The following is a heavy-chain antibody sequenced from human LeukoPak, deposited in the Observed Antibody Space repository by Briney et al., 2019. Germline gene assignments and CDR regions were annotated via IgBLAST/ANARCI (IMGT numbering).Heavy chain of an antibody. V-gene: IGHV3-30*04. Sequence: PGGSLRLSCAASGFAFTTYSMHWVRQVPGKGLEWVAFVSSDGRTKHYTDSVKGQFTVSRDNSKKTLFLQMDSLRPDDTAVYYCAREYTVGGLFGFWGQGALVIVSS. CDR3: AREYTVGGLFGF. D-gene: IGHD1-26*01. J-gene: IGHJ4*02. CDR1: GFAFTTYS. CDR2: VSSDGRTK.